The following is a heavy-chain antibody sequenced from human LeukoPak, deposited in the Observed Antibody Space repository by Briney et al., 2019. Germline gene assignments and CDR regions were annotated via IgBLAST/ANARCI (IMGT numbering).Heavy chain of an antibody. D-gene: IGHD5-24*01. CDR2: INHSGST. Sequence: SETLSLTCAVYGGSFSGYYWSWIRQPPGKGLEWIGEINHSGSTNYNPSLKSRVTISVDTSKNQFSLKLSSVTAADTAVYYCAREREMATIGSYFDYWGQGTLVTVYS. V-gene: IGHV4-34*01. CDR3: AREREMATIGSYFDY. CDR1: GGSFSGYY. J-gene: IGHJ4*02.